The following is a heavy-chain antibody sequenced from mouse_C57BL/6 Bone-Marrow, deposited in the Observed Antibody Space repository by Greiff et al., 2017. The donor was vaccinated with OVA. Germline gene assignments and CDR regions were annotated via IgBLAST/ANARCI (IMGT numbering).Heavy chain of an antibody. D-gene: IGHD3-1*01. CDR3: ARASGAYYAMDY. CDR2: ISDGGSYT. CDR1: GFTFSSYA. Sequence: EVMLVESGGGLVKPGGSLKLSCAASGFTFSSYAMSWVRQTPEKRLEWVATISDGGSYTYYPDNVKGRFTISRDNTKNNLYLQMSHLKSEDTAMYYCARASGAYYAMDYWGQGTSVTVSS. J-gene: IGHJ4*01. V-gene: IGHV5-4*03.